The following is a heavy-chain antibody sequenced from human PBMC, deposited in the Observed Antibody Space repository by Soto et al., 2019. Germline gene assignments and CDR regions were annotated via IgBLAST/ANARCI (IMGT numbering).Heavy chain of an antibody. CDR3: TRAESVVVAATPFSLPLFDY. D-gene: IGHD2-15*01. J-gene: IGHJ4*02. V-gene: IGHV3-49*03. CDR2: IRSKAYGGTT. CDR1: GFTFGDYA. Sequence: EVQLVESGGGLVQPGRSLRLSCTASGFTFGDYAMSWFRQAPGKGLEWVGFIRSKAYGGTTEYAASVKGRFTISRDDSKSIAYLQMNSLKTEDTAVYYCTRAESVVVAATPFSLPLFDYWGQGTLVTVSS.